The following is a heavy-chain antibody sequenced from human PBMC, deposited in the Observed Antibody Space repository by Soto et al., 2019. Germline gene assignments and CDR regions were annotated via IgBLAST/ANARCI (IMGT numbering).Heavy chain of an antibody. J-gene: IGHJ2*01. V-gene: IGHV3-30*18. Sequence: QVQLVESGGGVVQPGRSLRLSCAASGFTFSSYGMHWVRRAPGKGLEWVAVISYDGSNKYYADSVKGRFTISRDNSKNTLYLQMNSLRAEDTAVYYCAKDSIAVAGDWYFDIWGRGTLVTVSS. CDR3: AKDSIAVAGDWYFDI. D-gene: IGHD6-19*01. CDR2: ISYDGSNK. CDR1: GFTFSSYG.